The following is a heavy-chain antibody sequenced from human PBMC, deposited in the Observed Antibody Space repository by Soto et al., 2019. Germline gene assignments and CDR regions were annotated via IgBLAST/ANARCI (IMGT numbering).Heavy chain of an antibody. J-gene: IGHJ4*02. CDR1: GFTFSNYW. V-gene: IGHV3-7*04. CDR3: VRETGGNAY. Sequence: GGSLRLSCAASGFTFSNYWVSWVRQAPGKGLEWVTNIKHDGSEKYYVDSVKGRFTISRDNAKNSLYLQLNSLRAEDTAVYYCVRETGGNAYWGQGTLVTVSS. CDR2: IKHDGSEK. D-gene: IGHD2-8*02.